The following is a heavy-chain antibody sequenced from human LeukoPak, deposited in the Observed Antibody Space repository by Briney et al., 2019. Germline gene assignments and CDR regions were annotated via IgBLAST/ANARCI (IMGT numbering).Heavy chain of an antibody. CDR2: INHSGST. Sequence: KPSETLSLTCAVYGGSFSGYYWSWIRQPPGKGLERIGEINHSGSTNYNPSLKSRVTISVDTSKNQFSLKLSSVTAADTAVYYCARGPIYTMVRGVHYWGQGTLVTVSS. D-gene: IGHD3-10*01. CDR3: ARGPIYTMVRGVHY. CDR1: GGSFSGYY. J-gene: IGHJ4*02. V-gene: IGHV4-34*01.